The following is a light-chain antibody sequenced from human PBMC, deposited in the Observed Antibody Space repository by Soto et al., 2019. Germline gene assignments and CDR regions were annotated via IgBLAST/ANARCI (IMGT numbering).Light chain of an antibody. Sequence: DIQMTQSPSSLSASVGDRVTITCRASQSISSYLNWYQQKPGKAPKLLIYAASSLQSGVPSRFSGSVSGTDFTLTISSLQPEDFATYYWQQSYSTPPYTFGQGTKLEIK. CDR1: QSISSY. CDR3: QQSYSTPPYT. CDR2: AAS. V-gene: IGKV1-39*01. J-gene: IGKJ2*01.